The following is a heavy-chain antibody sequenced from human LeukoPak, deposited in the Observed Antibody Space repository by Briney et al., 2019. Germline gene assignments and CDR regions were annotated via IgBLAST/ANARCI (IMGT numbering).Heavy chain of an antibody. D-gene: IGHD5-12*01. CDR2: INLRGST. CDR3: ARDSSGYDFDY. CDR1: GGSFNDYY. Sequence: SETLSLTCAVYGGSFNDYYWNWLCQPPGKGLEWIGEINLRGSTTYNPSLKSRVTISLDESKNQFSLKLSSVTAADTAVYYCARDSSGYDFDYWGQGTLVTVSS. J-gene: IGHJ4*02. V-gene: IGHV4-34*01.